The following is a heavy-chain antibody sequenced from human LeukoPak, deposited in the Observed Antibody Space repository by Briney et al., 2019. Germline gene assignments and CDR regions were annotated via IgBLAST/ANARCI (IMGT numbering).Heavy chain of an antibody. CDR3: ARDYGECGRYYFDY. D-gene: IGHD4-17*01. V-gene: IGHV1-69*05. J-gene: IGHJ4*02. Sequence: ASVKVSCKASGGTFSSYAISWVRRAPGQGLEWMGRIIPIFGTANYAQKFQGRVTITTDESTSTAYMELSSLRSEDTAVHYCARDYGECGRYYFDYWGQGTLVTVSS. CDR1: GGTFSSYA. CDR2: IIPIFGTA.